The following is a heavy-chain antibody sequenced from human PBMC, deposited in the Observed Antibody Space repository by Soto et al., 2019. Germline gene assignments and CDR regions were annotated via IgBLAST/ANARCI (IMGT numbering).Heavy chain of an antibody. CDR2: IRSKDNSYAT. CDR3: FRENYFSYHGMDV. Sequence: GGSLRLSCAGSGFDFSGSTIHWVRQASGKGLERVGRIRSKDNSYATAYAVSVKGRFFISRDDPKTTAYLQMNSLKIDDTAVYYCFRENYFSYHGMDVWGQGTTVTVSS. CDR1: GFDFSGST. J-gene: IGHJ6*02. V-gene: IGHV3-73*01.